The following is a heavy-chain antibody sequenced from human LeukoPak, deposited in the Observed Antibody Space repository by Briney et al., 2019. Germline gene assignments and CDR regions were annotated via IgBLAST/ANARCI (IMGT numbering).Heavy chain of an antibody. V-gene: IGHV1-46*01. CDR3: ARVRKRITMIVVTKAEGWFDP. CDR1: GYTFTSYY. J-gene: IGHJ5*02. D-gene: IGHD3-22*01. CDR2: INPSGGST. Sequence: ASVKVSCKASGYTFTSYYMHWVRQAPGQGLEWVGIINPSGGSTNYAQKFQGRVTMTRDTSTSTVYMELSSLRSEDTAVYYCARVRKRITMIVVTKAEGWFDPWGQGTLVTVSS.